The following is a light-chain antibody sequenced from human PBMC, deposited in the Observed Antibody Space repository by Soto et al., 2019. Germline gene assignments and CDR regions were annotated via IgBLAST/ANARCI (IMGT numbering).Light chain of an antibody. CDR1: QDIDIW. CDR2: RAS. V-gene: IGKV1-5*03. Sequence: DIQMTQSPSTLSASMGDRVTTTCRASQDIDIWLAWYQQKPGKAPKFLISRASILESGVPSRFSGSGSGTEFTLTISSLQPDDFATYYCQQYNFYTWTFGQGTKVEIK. CDR3: QQYNFYTWT. J-gene: IGKJ1*01.